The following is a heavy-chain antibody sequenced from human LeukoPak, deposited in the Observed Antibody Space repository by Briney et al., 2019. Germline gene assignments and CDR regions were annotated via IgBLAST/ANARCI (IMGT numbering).Heavy chain of an antibody. CDR2: ISGDGGST. D-gene: IGHD3-10*01. Sequence: GGSLRLSXAASGFTFDDYAMHWLRQAPGKGLEWVSLISGDGGSTYYADSVKGRFTISRDNSKNSLYLQMNSLRTEDTALYYCATHDYYGSGSYYNVGYYYMDVWGKGTTVTVSS. V-gene: IGHV3-43*02. J-gene: IGHJ6*03. CDR1: GFTFDDYA. CDR3: ATHDYYGSGSYYNVGYYYMDV.